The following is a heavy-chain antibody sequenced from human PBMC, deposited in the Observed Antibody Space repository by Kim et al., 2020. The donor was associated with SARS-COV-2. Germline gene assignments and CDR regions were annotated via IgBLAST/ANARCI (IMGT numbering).Heavy chain of an antibody. D-gene: IGHD2-8*02. J-gene: IGHJ4*02. V-gene: IGHV1-2*02. CDR3: ARVAMTSPTGYFDY. Sequence: YAQKFQGRVTMTRDTSISTAYMEVSGLRPDDTAVYYCARVAMTSPTGYFDYWGQGTLVTVSS.